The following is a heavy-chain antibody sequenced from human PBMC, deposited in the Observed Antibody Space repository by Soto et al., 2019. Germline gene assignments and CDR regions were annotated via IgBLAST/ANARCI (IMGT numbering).Heavy chain of an antibody. J-gene: IGHJ4*02. CDR2: IFYSGST. D-gene: IGHD5-18*01. CDR3: ARGAADTAMVDS. V-gene: IGHV4-59*01. Sequence: QVHLQESGPGLVKASETLSLTCTVSGGSIRSYYWTWIRQPPGKGLEWLGYIFYSGSTFYNPSLKSRVTISIHTSQSQSSLQLTSVTAADTAVYYCARGAADTAMVDSWGQGTLVTVSS. CDR1: GGSIRSYY.